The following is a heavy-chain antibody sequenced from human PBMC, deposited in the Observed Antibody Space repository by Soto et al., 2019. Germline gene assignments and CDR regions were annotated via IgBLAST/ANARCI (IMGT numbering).Heavy chain of an antibody. J-gene: IGHJ4*02. D-gene: IGHD1-1*01. Sequence: GGSLRLSCAASGFTFSSYSMNWVRQAPGKGLEWVSYISSSSSTIYYADSVKGRSTISRDNSKNTLYLQMNSLRIEDTAVYYCARELERVFDYWGQGTLVTVSS. V-gene: IGHV3-48*01. CDR2: ISSSSSTI. CDR3: ARELERVFDY. CDR1: GFTFSSYS.